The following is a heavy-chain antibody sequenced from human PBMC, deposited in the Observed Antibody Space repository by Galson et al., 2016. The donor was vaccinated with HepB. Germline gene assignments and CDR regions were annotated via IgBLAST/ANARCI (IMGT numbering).Heavy chain of an antibody. CDR1: GFTFSNYA. CDR2: ISGSGGNT. J-gene: IGHJ4*02. CDR3: ARATLSIPLGSMDF. V-gene: IGHV3-23*01. D-gene: IGHD2-21*01. Sequence: SLRLSCAASGFTFSNYAMNWVRQAPGKGLEWVSDISGSGGNTYYADSVKGRFTISRDNSRNTLFLKMNSLKVADTAVYYCARATLSIPLGSMDFWGQGALVTVSS.